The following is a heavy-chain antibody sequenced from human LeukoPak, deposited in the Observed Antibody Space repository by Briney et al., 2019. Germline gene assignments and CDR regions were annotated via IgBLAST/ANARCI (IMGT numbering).Heavy chain of an antibody. CDR3: ARDNSRAAAGTLDY. CDR2: IYYSGST. V-gene: IGHV4-31*03. Sequence: APQTLSLTCTVSGGSISSGGYYWSWIRQHPGKGLEWIGYIYYSGSTYYNPSLKSRVTISVDTSKNQFSLKLSSVTAADTAAYYCARDNSRAAAGTLDYWGQGTLVTVSS. D-gene: IGHD6-13*01. J-gene: IGHJ4*02. CDR1: GGSISSGGYY.